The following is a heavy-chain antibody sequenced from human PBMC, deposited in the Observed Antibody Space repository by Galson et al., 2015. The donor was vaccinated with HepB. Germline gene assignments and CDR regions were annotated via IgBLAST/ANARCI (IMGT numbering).Heavy chain of an antibody. V-gene: IGHV1-46*01. CDR3: TRSMVRGVGQDY. Sequence: SVKVSCKASGYTFTDYYMQWVRQVPGQGLEWMGTINPSSGSTSYAQKFRGRVTMTRDTSTSTVYMEVSILRSEDTAVYYCTRSMVRGVGQDYWGQGTLVTVSS. CDR1: GYTFTDYY. J-gene: IGHJ4*02. CDR2: INPSSGST. D-gene: IGHD3-10*01.